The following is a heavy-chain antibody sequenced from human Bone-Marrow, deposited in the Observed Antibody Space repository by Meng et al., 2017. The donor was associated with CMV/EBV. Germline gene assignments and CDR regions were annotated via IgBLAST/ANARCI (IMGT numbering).Heavy chain of an antibody. D-gene: IGHD2-2*02. CDR1: GYTFTSYY. V-gene: IGHV1-46*01. J-gene: IGHJ6*02. CDR2: INPSGGST. Sequence: ASVKVSCKASGYTFTSYYMHWVQQAPGQGLEWMGIINPSGGSTSYAQKFQGRVTMTRDTSTSTVYMELSSLRSEDTAVYYCARDRPYCSGTSCYTRNVLEWLFGMDVWGQGTTVTVSS. CDR3: ARDRPYCSGTSCYTRNVLEWLFGMDV.